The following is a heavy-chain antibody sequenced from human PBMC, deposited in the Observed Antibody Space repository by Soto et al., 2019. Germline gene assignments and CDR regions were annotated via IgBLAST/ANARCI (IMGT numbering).Heavy chain of an antibody. CDR2: IYYSGST. Sequence: SETLSLTCTVSGGSISSSSYYLGWIRQPPGKGLEWIGSIYYSGSTYYNPSLKSRVTISVDTSKNQFSLKLSSVTAADTAVYYCARKDIVVVVAATLSVSGVFDIWGQGTMLTVSS. J-gene: IGHJ3*02. CDR1: GGSISSSSYY. CDR3: ARKDIVVVVAATLSVSGVFDI. D-gene: IGHD2-15*01. V-gene: IGHV4-39*01.